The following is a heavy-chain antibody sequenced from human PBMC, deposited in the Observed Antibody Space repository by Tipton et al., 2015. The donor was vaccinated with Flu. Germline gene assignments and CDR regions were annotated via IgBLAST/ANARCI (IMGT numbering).Heavy chain of an antibody. Sequence: SLRLSCVASGFTFHDYVMHWVRQAPGKGLQWVSRINADGDPAGDADSVKGRFAISRDNAKNTLYLQMDSLRAEDTAVYYCAPQGRSSRPGYWGQGTLVTVSS. D-gene: IGHD6-13*01. J-gene: IGHJ4*02. CDR1: GFTFHDYV. CDR2: INADGDPA. CDR3: APQGRSSRPGY. V-gene: IGHV3-74*01.